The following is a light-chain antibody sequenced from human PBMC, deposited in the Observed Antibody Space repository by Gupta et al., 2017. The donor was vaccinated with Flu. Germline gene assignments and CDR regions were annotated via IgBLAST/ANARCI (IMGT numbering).Light chain of an antibody. J-gene: IGLJ3*02. Sequence: VTSSCTSSSGSIEMRHVQWYRQRTCSTPVIVVYDHKHCGAPVPVRCSGSSDCTSNSATLTVPRMKNEDEDDYHSYAENNDSWVFGGGTRLTVL. CDR3: YAENNDSWV. CDR1: SGSIEMRH. V-gene: IGLV6-57*01. CDR2: DHK.